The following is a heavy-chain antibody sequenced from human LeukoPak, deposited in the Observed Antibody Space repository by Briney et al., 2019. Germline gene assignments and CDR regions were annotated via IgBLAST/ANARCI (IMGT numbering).Heavy chain of an antibody. CDR1: EFTFDKYW. J-gene: IGHJ4*02. Sequence: GGSLRLSCAASEFTFDKYWMHWVRQAPGKGLVWVSRINGDGTITSYADSVKGAFIISRDNAKNTLYLQVSSLRAEDTAVYYCATGNYYDSRGYYTFGHWGQGTLVTVYS. V-gene: IGHV3-74*01. D-gene: IGHD3-22*01. CDR3: ATGNYYDSRGYYTFGH. CDR2: INGDGTIT.